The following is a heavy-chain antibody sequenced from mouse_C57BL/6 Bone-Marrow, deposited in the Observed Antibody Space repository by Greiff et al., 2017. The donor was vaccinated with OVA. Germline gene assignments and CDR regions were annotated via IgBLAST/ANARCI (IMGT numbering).Heavy chain of an antibody. CDR1: GYTFTDYN. CDR2: INPNNGGT. D-gene: IGHD1-1*01. V-gene: IGHV1-22*01. CDR3: AREGIDYYGSSSWFAY. J-gene: IGHJ3*01. Sequence: VHVKQSGPELVKPGASVKMSCKASGYTFTDYNMHWVKQSHGKSLEWIGYINPNNGGTSYNQKFKGKATLTVNKSSSTAYMELRSLTSEDSAVYYCAREGIDYYGSSSWFAYWGQGTLVTVSA.